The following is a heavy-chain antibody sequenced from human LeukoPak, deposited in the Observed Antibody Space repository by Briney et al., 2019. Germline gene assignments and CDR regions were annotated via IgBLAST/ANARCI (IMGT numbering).Heavy chain of an antibody. CDR1: GYTFTGYY. CDR3: ARRGYSNYYFDY. Sequence: GASVKVSCKASGYTFTGYYMHWVRQAPGQGLEWMGRINPNSGGTNYAQKFQGRVTMTRGTSISTAYMELSRLRSDDTAVYYCARRGYSNYYFDYWGQGTLVTVSS. D-gene: IGHD4-11*01. J-gene: IGHJ4*02. CDR2: INPNSGGT. V-gene: IGHV1-2*06.